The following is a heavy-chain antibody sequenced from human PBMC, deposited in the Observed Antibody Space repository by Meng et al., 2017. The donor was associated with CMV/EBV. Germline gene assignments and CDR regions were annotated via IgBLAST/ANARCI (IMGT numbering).Heavy chain of an antibody. Sequence: SSGFPFSDYSMTWVRQAPGKGLEWVSSISSSSTYIYYADSVKGRFTISRDNAKDSLSLQMSSLRAEDTAMYYCARTNGYLPSYFDYWGQGTLVTVSS. V-gene: IGHV3-21*01. J-gene: IGHJ4*02. D-gene: IGHD5-24*01. CDR2: ISSSSTYI. CDR1: GFPFSDYS. CDR3: ARTNGYLPSYFDY.